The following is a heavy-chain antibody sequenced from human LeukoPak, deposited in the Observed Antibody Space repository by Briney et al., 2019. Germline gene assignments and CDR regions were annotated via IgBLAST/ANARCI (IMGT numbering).Heavy chain of an antibody. CDR2: TYYRSKWYN. CDR3: ARDELLWFGETYYYYYGMDV. V-gene: IGHV6-1*01. Sequence: SQTLSLTCAISGDSVSNNSAAWNWIRQSPSRGLEWLGRTYYRSKWYNDYAVSVKSRITINPDTSKNQFSLQLNSVTPEDTAVYYCARDELLWFGETYYYYYGMDVWGKGTTVTVSS. D-gene: IGHD3-10*01. J-gene: IGHJ6*04. CDR1: GDSVSNNSAA.